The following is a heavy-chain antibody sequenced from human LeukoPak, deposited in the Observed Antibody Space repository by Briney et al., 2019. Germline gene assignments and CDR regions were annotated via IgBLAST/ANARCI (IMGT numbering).Heavy chain of an antibody. D-gene: IGHD3-3*01. V-gene: IGHV3-23*01. Sequence: PGGSLRLSCADSGFTFSSFAMSWVRQAPGKGLEWVSSVTGSGSVTSSTYYADSVKGRFTISRDNSKNTLYLQMNSLRAEDTALYYCAKEGTYNNFWSGYFHWGQGALVTVSS. J-gene: IGHJ4*02. CDR1: GFTFSSFA. CDR3: AKEGTYNNFWSGYFH. CDR2: VTGSGSVTSST.